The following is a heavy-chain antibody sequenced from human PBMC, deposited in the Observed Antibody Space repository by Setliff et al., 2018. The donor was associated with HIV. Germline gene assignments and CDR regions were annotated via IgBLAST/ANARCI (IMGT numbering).Heavy chain of an antibody. CDR1: GGSISSSSYY. V-gene: IGHV4-39*07. CDR3: APYNTRSGYYSMGWFDP. CDR2: IYYSGSSGRA. Sequence: SETLSLTCTVSGGSISSSSYYWVWIRQPPGKGLEWIGSIYYSGSSGRANYNPSLKSRLTVSVDTSKNQFSLKLSSVAAADTAVYYCAPYNTRSGYYSMGWFDPWGQGTLVTVSS. D-gene: IGHD3-3*01. J-gene: IGHJ5*02.